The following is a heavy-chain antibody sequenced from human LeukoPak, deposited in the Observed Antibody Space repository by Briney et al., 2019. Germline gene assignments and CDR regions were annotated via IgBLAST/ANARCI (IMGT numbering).Heavy chain of an antibody. V-gene: IGHV4-59*12. CDR1: GGSITNYY. Sequence: PSETLSLTCTGSGGSITNYYLNWIRQPPGKGLEWIGYIYESGSTYYNPYLNSRVTISVDRSKNQFSLKLSSVTAADTAVYYCARLYHWYFDLWGRGTLVTVSS. J-gene: IGHJ2*01. CDR2: IYESGST. CDR3: ARLYHWYFDL. D-gene: IGHD2-15*01.